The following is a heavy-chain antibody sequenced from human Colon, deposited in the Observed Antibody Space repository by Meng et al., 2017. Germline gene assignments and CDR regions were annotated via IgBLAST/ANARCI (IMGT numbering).Heavy chain of an antibody. D-gene: IGHD3-22*01. V-gene: IGHV4-31*03. CDR2: FYFSGNT. Sequence: VQLQASGPGLVKPSQTLSLTCTVSGGSISSGDYYWSWSRQHPGKGLEWIGYFYFSGNTYYNPSLKSRVSISVDTSKNRFSLNLSSVTAADTAVYYCARYFYDSRGVTWFDPWGQGTLVTVSS. CDR3: ARYFYDSRGVTWFDP. J-gene: IGHJ5*02. CDR1: GGSISSGDYY.